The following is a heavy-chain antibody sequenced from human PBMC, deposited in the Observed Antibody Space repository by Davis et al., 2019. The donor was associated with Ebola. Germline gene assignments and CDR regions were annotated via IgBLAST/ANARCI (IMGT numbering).Heavy chain of an antibody. CDR2: IYYSGST. CDR1: DGSVSNSNYY. J-gene: IGHJ6*02. V-gene: IGHV4-61*01. D-gene: IGHD5-18*01. CDR3: ARDVAGYSYGYNPGYYYYGMDV. Sequence: SETLSLTCSVSDGSVSNSNYYWSWIRQPPGKGLEWIGYIYYSGSTNYNPSLKSRVTISVDTSKNQFSLKLSSVTAADTAVYYCARDVAGYSYGYNPGYYYYGMDVWGQGTTVTVSS.